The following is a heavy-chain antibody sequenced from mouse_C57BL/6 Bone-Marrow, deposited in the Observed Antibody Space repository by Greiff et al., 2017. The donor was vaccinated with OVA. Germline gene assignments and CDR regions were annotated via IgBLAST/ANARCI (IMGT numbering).Heavy chain of an antibody. V-gene: IGHV14-4*01. CDR1: GFNIKDDY. Sequence: VQLQQSGAELVRPGASVKLSCTASGFNIKDDYMHWVKQRPEQGLEWIGWIDPENGDTEYASKFQGKATITADTSSNTAYLQLSSLTSEDTAVYYSLYYDYDGPFAYWGQGTLVTVSA. CDR2: IDPENGDT. CDR3: LYYDYDGPFAY. J-gene: IGHJ3*01. D-gene: IGHD2-4*01.